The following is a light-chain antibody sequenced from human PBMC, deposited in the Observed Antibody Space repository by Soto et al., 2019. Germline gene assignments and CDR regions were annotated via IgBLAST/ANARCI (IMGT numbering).Light chain of an antibody. J-gene: IGKJ1*01. V-gene: IGKV1-39*01. CDR2: AAS. CDR3: QQYYSYPQT. Sequence: VEMNQSPSSLSCSLLYRFTITFLASQNINSYLNWFQQKPGKAPKLLIYAASTLQSGVPSRFSGSGSGTDFTLTISCLQSEDFATYYCQQYYSYPQTFGQGTKVDIK. CDR1: QNINSY.